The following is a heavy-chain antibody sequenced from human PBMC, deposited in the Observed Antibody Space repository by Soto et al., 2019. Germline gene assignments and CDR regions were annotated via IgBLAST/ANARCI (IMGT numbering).Heavy chain of an antibody. CDR2: ISTRSNSI. D-gene: IGHD1-26*01. V-gene: IGHV3-48*02. J-gene: IGHJ4*02. CDR1: GFSFSTYS. Sequence: ESGGGLVQPGGSLRLSCAASGFSFSTYSMNWVRQAPGKGLEWVSYISTRSNSIYYADSVKGRFTVSRDNAKNSLFLQMSRLRDEDTAVYFCARAKYGGAYSPFDNWGQGSLVTVSS. CDR3: ARAKYGGAYSPFDN.